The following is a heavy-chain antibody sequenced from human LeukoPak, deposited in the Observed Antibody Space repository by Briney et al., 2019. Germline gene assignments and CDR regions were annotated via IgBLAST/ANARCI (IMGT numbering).Heavy chain of an antibody. D-gene: IGHD3-22*01. CDR1: GYTFTGYY. V-gene: IGHV1-2*02. CDR2: INPNSGGT. CDR3: ARDRITMIVVVKDAFDI. J-gene: IGHJ3*02. Sequence: ASVKVFCKASGYTFTGYYMHWVRQAPGQGPEWMGWINPNSGGTNYAQKFQGRVTMTRDTSISTAYMELSRLRSDDTAVYYCARDRITMIVVVKDAFDIWGQGTMVTVSS.